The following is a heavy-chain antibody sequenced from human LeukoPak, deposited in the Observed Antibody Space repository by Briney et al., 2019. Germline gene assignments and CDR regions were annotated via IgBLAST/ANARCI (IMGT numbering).Heavy chain of an antibody. D-gene: IGHD2-8*02. CDR3: AKVSTGAVLARRKTNWYFDL. CDR2: GGTT. J-gene: IGHJ2*01. V-gene: IGHV3-23*01. Sequence: GGTTYYADSVKRRFTISRDNSKNTLYLQMNSLRAEDTAVYYCAKVSTGAVLARRKTNWYFDLWGRGTLVTVSS.